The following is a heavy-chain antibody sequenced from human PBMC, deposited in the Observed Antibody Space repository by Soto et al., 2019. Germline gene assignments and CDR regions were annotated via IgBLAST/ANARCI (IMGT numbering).Heavy chain of an antibody. CDR2: ISSSGDSS. J-gene: IGHJ4*02. D-gene: IGHD2-2*01. Sequence: GGSLRHSCAASGFTFSSYEMNWVRQAPGKTLEWVSYISSSGDSSYYADSVKGRFTISRDNAKNSLPLQMNSLRVEDTAVYYCARVYCSTTTCHVQAFDSWGQGTLVTVSS. CDR3: ARVYCSTTTCHVQAFDS. V-gene: IGHV3-48*03. CDR1: GFTFSSYE.